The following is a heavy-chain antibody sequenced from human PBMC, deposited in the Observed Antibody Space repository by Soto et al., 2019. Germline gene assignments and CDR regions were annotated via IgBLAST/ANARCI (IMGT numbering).Heavy chain of an antibody. CDR3: ARFYGSSAS. CDR2: INAGNGNS. Sequence: QVQLVQSGAEVKKPGASVKVSCKASGYTFSSYAIHWVRQAPGQGLEWMGWINAGNGNSEYSQKFQGRVTITRDTXXXXXXXXXXXXXXXXTGVFFCARFYGSSASWGQGSLLTVSS. V-gene: IGHV1-3*01. CDR1: GYTFSSYA. D-gene: IGHD6-6*01. J-gene: IGHJ4*02.